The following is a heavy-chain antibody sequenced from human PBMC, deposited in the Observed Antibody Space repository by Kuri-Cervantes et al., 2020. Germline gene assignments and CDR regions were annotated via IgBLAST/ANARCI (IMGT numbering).Heavy chain of an antibody. J-gene: IGHJ2*01. V-gene: IGHV4-34*01. CDR1: GGSFSGYY. CDR2: INHSGST. D-gene: IGHD1-14*01. CDR3: ARDNGNWYFDL. Sequence: GSLRLCCAVYGGSFSGYYWSWIRQPPGKGLEWIGEINHSGSTNYNPSLKSRVTISVDTSKNQFSLKLSSVTAADTAVYYCARDNGNWYFDLWGRGTLVTVSS.